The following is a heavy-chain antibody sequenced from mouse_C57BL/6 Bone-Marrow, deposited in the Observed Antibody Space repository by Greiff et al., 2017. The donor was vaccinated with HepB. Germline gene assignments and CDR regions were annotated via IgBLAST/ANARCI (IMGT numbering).Heavy chain of an antibody. CDR2: INPNNGGT. CDR3: ARRGYDASYYFDY. J-gene: IGHJ2*01. CDR1: GYTFTDYN. Sequence: VQLKQSGPELVKPGASVKIPCKASGYTFTDYNMDWVKQSHGKSLEWIGDINPNNGGTIYNQKFKGKATLTVDKSSSTAYMELRSLTSEDTAVYYCARRGYDASYYFDYWGQGTTLTVSS. V-gene: IGHV1-18*01. D-gene: IGHD2-2*01.